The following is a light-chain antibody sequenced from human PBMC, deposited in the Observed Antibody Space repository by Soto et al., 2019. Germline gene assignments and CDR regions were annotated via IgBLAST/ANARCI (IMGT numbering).Light chain of an antibody. CDR3: PQYGSSPWT. CDR1: QSVSSNS. V-gene: IGKV3-20*01. CDR2: GAS. J-gene: IGKJ1*01. Sequence: EIVLTQSPGTLSLSPGERATLSCRASQSVSSNSLAWYQQKPGQAPRLLIFGASSRATGIPDSFSGSGSGTDFTLTISRLEPEDFAIYYCPQYGSSPWTFGQGTKVEV.